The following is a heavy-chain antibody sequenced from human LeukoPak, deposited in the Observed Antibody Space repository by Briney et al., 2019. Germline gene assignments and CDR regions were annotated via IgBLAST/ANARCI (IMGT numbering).Heavy chain of an antibody. Sequence: GGSLRLSCAASGSTFSSYGMSWVRQAPGKGLEWVSAISGSGGSTYYADSVKGRFTISRDNAKNSLYLQMNSLRAEDTAVYYCAREAYSGIQGGYYFDYWGQGTLVTVSS. J-gene: IGHJ4*02. V-gene: IGHV3-23*01. CDR2: ISGSGGST. CDR1: GSTFSSYG. D-gene: IGHD5-12*01. CDR3: AREAYSGIQGGYYFDY.